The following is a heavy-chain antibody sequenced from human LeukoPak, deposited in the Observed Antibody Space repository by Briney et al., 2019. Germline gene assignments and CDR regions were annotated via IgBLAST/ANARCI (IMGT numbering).Heavy chain of an antibody. V-gene: IGHV1-69*13. CDR1: GGTFSSYA. CDR2: IIPIFGTA. CDR3: ARGPRNTYYDFWSGYMYYFDY. D-gene: IGHD3-3*01. Sequence: GASVKVSCKASGGTFSSYAISWVRQAPGQGLEWMGGIIPIFGTANYAQKFQGRVTITADESTSTAYMELSSLRSEDTAVYYCARGPRNTYYDFWSGYMYYFDYWGQGTLVTVSS. J-gene: IGHJ4*02.